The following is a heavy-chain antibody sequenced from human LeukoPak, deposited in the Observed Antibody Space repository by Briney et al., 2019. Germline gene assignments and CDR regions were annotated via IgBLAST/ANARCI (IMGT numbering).Heavy chain of an antibody. CDR2: IYYSGST. Sequence: PSETLSLTCIVSGGSISSSSYYWGWIRQPPGKGLEWIGSIYYSGSTYYNPSLKSRVTISVDTSKNQFSLKLSSVTAADTAVYYCARQDGGYYYYYYMDVWGKGTTVTVSS. V-gene: IGHV4-39*01. J-gene: IGHJ6*03. CDR3: ARQDGGYYYYYYMDV. CDR1: GGSISSSSYY.